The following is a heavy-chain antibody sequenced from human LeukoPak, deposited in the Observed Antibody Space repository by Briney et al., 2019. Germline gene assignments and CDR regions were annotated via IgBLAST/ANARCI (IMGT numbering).Heavy chain of an antibody. D-gene: IGHD1-14*01. CDR3: ARHGTYTTFFDY. CDR2: IIPIFGTA. J-gene: IGHJ4*02. CDR1: GGPFSSYA. Sequence: GSSVKVSCKASGGPFSSYAISWVRPAPGQGLEWMGGIIPIFGTANYAQKFQGRVTITADESTSTAYMELSSLRSEDTAVYYCARHGTYTTFFDYWGQGTLVTVSS. V-gene: IGHV1-69*01.